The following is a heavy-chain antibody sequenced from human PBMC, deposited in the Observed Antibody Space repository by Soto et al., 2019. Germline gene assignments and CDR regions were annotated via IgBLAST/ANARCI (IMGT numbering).Heavy chain of an antibody. J-gene: IGHJ4*02. CDR3: AREIAAPYYFDY. D-gene: IGHD6-13*01. Sequence: QVQLVQSRSEVKKPGASVKVSCKASGCTFSSYTIRWVRQSPGQGLEWMGRSIPILGIANYAQKFQGRVTITADKSTSTAYMELSSLRSEDTAVYYCAREIAAPYYFDYWGQGTLVTVSS. CDR2: SIPILGIA. CDR1: GCTFSSYT. V-gene: IGHV1-69*02.